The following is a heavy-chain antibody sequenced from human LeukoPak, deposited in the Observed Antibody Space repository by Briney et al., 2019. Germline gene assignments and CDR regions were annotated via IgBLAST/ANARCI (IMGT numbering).Heavy chain of an antibody. D-gene: IGHD1-26*01. Sequence: GGSLRLSCAASGFTFGSYGMHWVRRAPGKGLEWVSVIWYDGSNKYYADSVKGRFTISRDNSKNTLYLQMNSLRAEDTAVYYCAREEWSGRYYAGYFDSWGQGTLVTASS. V-gene: IGHV3-33*01. CDR2: IWYDGSNK. CDR3: AREEWSGRYYAGYFDS. CDR1: GFTFGSYG. J-gene: IGHJ4*02.